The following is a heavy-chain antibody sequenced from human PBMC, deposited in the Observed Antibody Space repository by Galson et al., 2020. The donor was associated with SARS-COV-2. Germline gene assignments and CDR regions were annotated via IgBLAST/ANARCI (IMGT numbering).Heavy chain of an antibody. J-gene: IGHJ3*02. D-gene: IGHD2-2*01. CDR1: GFTFSSYA. CDR3: ARDGDIVVVQDAFDI. V-gene: IGHV3-30*04. Sequence: GESLKISCAASGFTFSSYAMHWVRQAPGKGLEWVAVISYDGSNKYYADSVKGRFTISRDNSKNTLYLQMNSLRAEDTAVYYCARDGDIVVVQDAFDIWGQGTMVTVSS. CDR2: ISYDGSNK.